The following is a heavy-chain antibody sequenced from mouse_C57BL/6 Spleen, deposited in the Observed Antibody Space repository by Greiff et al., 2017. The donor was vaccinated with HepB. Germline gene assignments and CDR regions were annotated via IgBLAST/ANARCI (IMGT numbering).Heavy chain of an antibody. CDR1: GYTFTSYW. CDR3: AIDGDIYYGNYGGFAY. D-gene: IGHD2-1*01. J-gene: IGHJ3*01. CDR2: IHPSDSDT. V-gene: IGHV1-74*01. Sequence: QVQLQQPGAELVKPGASVKVSCKASGYTFTSYWMHWVKQRPGQGLEWSGRIHPSDSDTNYNQKFKGKATLTVDKSSSTAYMQLSSLTSEDSAVYYCAIDGDIYYGNYGGFAYWGQGTLVTVSA.